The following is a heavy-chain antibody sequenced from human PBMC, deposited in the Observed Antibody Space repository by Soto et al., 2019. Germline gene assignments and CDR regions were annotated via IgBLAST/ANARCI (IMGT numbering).Heavy chain of an antibody. CDR1: GGTFSSYT. CDR3: ARGQNRRGGWYGS. J-gene: IGHJ5*01. CDR2: IIPFLGLA. D-gene: IGHD2-15*01. V-gene: IGHV1-69*02. Sequence: QVQLVQSGAEVKKPGSSVKVSCKASGGTFSSYTISWVRQAPGQGLEWMGRIIPFLGLANYAQKFQGRVTXTXDKXAGRACMDGSSLGSEDTAVYYCARGQNRRGGWYGSWGQGTLVTVSS.